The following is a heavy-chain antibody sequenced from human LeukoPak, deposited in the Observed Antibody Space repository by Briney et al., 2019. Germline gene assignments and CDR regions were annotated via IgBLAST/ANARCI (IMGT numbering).Heavy chain of an antibody. CDR1: GFTFSSYW. D-gene: IGHD1-26*01. CDR2: IKQDGSEK. V-gene: IGHV3-7*01. J-gene: IGHJ4*02. Sequence: GGSLRLSCAASGFTFSSYWMSWVRQAPGKGLEWVANIKQDGSEKYYVNSVKGRFTISRDNAKNSLYLQMNSLRDDDTAVYYCARDYALGSSSSGGPMANWGQGTLVTVSS. CDR3: ARDYALGSSSSGGPMAN.